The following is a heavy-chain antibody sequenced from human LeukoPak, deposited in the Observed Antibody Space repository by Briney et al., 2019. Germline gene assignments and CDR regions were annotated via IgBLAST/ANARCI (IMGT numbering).Heavy chain of an antibody. D-gene: IGHD2-15*01. J-gene: IGHJ4*02. CDR3: ALFEVVVGSTQDF. CDR1: GGSFSNYF. V-gene: IGHV4-34*01. CDR2: IHHTGHI. Sequence: PSETLSLTCAVYGGSFSNYFWNWIRQPPGKGLDWIAEIHHTGHINYNPSLKSRVTVSVDRSKNQFSLKLTSVTAADTAVYYCALFEVVVGSTQDFWGQGTLVTVSS.